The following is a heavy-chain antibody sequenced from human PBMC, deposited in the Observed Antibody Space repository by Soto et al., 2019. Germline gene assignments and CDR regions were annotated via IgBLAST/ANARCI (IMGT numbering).Heavy chain of an antibody. CDR2: ISAYNGNT. J-gene: IGHJ3*02. V-gene: IGHV1-18*01. Sequence: ASVKVSCKASGYTFTSYGISWVRQAPGQGLEWMGRISAYNGNTNYAQKLQGRVTMTTDTSTSTAYMELRSLRSDDTAVYYCARDGGYCSSTSCYGPHDAFDIWGQGTMVT. D-gene: IGHD2-2*01. CDR3: ARDGGYCSSTSCYGPHDAFDI. CDR1: GYTFTSYG.